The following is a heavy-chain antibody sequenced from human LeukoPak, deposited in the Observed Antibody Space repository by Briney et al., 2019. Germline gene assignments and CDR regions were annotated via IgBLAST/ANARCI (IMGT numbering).Heavy chain of an antibody. J-gene: IGHJ4*02. V-gene: IGHV4-39*07. Sequence: ASETLSLTCTVSGGSISSSSYYWGWIRQPPGKGLEWIGSIYYSGSTYYNPSLKSRVTISVDTSKNQFSLKLSSVTAADTAVYYCARDRGAGTSFDYWGQGTLVTVSS. CDR2: IYYSGST. CDR1: GGSISSSSYY. CDR3: ARDRGAGTSFDY. D-gene: IGHD1/OR15-1a*01.